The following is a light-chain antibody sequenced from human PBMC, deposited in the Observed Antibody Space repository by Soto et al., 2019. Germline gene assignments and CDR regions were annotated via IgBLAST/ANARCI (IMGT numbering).Light chain of an antibody. CDR3: QHRSNWPYT. J-gene: IGKJ2*01. Sequence: EIVLTQSPATLSLSPGERATLSCRASQSVSSYLAWYQQKPGQAPRLLIYDASNRATGIPARFSGSGSGTDFTLTISSLQPEDFPVYYFQHRSNWPYTFGQGTKLQIK. V-gene: IGKV3-11*01. CDR1: QSVSSY. CDR2: DAS.